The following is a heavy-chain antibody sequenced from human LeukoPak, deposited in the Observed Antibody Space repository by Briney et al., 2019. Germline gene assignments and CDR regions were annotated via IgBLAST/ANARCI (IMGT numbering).Heavy chain of an antibody. V-gene: IGHV4-30-4*08. CDR3: ARVRAVAGRGFDY. D-gene: IGHD6-19*01. CDR1: GGSISSGDYY. Sequence: PSEILSLTCTVSGGSISSGDYYWSWIRQPPGKGLEWIGYIYYSGSTYYNPSLKSRVTISVDTSENQFSLKLSSVTAADTAVYYCARVRAVAGRGFDYWGQGTLVTVSS. CDR2: IYYSGST. J-gene: IGHJ4*02.